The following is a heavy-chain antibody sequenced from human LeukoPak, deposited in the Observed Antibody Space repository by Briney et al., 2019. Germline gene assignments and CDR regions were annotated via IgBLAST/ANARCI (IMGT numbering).Heavy chain of an antibody. CDR3: VRGPPRGKYYYMDV. Sequence: GGSLRLSCAASGFTFSSFDMHWVRQPTGQGLEWVSTIGTASDTYYPGSVEGRFTLSRDNAKNSLYLQMNSLTAGDTAVYYCVRGPPRGKYYYMDVWGKGTTVTVSS. V-gene: IGHV3-13*01. J-gene: IGHJ6*03. CDR2: IGTASDT. D-gene: IGHD1-1*01. CDR1: GFTFSSFD.